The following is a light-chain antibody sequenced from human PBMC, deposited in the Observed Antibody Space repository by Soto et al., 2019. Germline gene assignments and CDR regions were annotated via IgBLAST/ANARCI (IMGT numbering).Light chain of an antibody. J-gene: IGLJ3*02. CDR1: SSDVGAYNY. V-gene: IGLV2-8*01. Sequence: QSALTQPPSASGSPGQSVTISCTGTSSDVGAYNYVSWYQQYPGKAPKLMIYEVNKRPSGVPDRFSGSKSGKTASLTVSGLQPEEEADYHCTSYGGSNLCVFGGGTKVTVL. CDR3: TSYGGSNLCV. CDR2: EVN.